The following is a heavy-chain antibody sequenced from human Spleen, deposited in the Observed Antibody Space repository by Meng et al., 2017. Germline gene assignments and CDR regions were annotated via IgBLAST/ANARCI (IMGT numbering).Heavy chain of an antibody. D-gene: IGHD3-10*01. CDR3: ARGYETYYGSGSSYFDS. V-gene: IGHV4-59*01. J-gene: IGHJ4*02. Sequence: SETLSLTCSVSGGSISRYYWSWIRQSPGKGLEWIGNIYFSGNADYNPSLKSRVSMLVDRSKNQFSLNLSPVTAADTAVYYCARGYETYYGSGSSYFDSWGQGTLVTVSS. CDR2: IYFSGNA. CDR1: GGSISRYY.